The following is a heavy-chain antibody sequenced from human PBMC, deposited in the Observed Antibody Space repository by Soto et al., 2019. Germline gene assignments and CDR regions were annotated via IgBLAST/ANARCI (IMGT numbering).Heavy chain of an antibody. CDR1: GLTFRDYG. CDR3: AKERGRNRNFAMDV. J-gene: IGHJ6*02. V-gene: IGHV3-30*18. CDR2: ISYDGSFV. Sequence: GGALGLYCIVSGLTFRDYGFHWVRQAPGKGLDWVAAISYDGSFVYYADSVRGRFTISRDNSRNTLDLQMNTLRHEDTAVYYCAKERGRNRNFAMDVWGQGTSVTVSS. D-gene: IGHD1-1*01.